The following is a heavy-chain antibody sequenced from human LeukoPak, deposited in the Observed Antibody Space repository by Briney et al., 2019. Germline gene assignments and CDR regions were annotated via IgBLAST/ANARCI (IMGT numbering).Heavy chain of an antibody. CDR2: INPNSGGT. CDR3: ARDVARPRGSAPGRSGSSQPGY. D-gene: IGHD1-26*01. V-gene: IGHV1-2*04. CDR1: GYTFTGYY. Sequence: ASVKVSCKASGYTFTGYYMHWVRQAPGQGLGWMGWINPNSGGTNYAQKFQGWVTMTRDTSISTAYMELSRLRSDDTAVYYCARDVARPRGSAPGRSGSSQPGYWGQGTLVTVSS. J-gene: IGHJ4*02.